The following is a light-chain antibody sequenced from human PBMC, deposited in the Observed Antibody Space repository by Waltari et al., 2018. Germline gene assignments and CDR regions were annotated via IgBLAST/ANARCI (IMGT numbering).Light chain of an antibody. CDR1: RSNIGDFS. J-gene: IGLJ2*01. CDR3: AAWDDSLSGVV. V-gene: IGLV1-44*01. CDR2: SDY. Sequence: QPVLTQPPSVSGPPGQRVTISCSGSRSNIGDFSVNWYQHPPGSAPRLLIYSDYQRPSGVPDRFSGSKSGTSASLVVSGLQSDDEADYYCAAWDDSLSGVVFGGGTKLTVL.